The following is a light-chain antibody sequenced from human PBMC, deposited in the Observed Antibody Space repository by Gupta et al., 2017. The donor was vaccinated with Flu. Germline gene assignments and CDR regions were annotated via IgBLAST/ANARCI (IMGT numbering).Light chain of an antibody. CDR3: QQRSSWPIT. Sequence: EVVLTQSPVTLSFSPGERATLSCRASQSVASYLAWYQQKPGQAPRLLISDASIRATAIPARFSGSGSGTDFTLTISSLQPEDFAIYYCQQRSSWPITFGQGTRLEIK. V-gene: IGKV3-11*01. CDR2: DAS. CDR1: QSVASY. J-gene: IGKJ5*01.